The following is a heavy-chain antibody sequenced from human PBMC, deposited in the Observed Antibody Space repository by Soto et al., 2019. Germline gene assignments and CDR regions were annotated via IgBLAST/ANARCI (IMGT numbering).Heavy chain of an antibody. V-gene: IGHV6-1*01. CDR2: TYYRSKWYN. J-gene: IGHJ4*02. CDR1: GDSVSSNSAA. CDR3: ARDIGDPTTHSIIAVAGIFDY. D-gene: IGHD6-19*01. Sequence: PSQTLSLTCAISGDSVSSNSAAWNWIRQSPSRGLEWLGRTYYRSKWYNDYAVSVKSRITINPDTSKNQFSLQLNSVTPEDTAVYYCARDIGDPTTHSIIAVAGIFDYWGQGTLVTVSS.